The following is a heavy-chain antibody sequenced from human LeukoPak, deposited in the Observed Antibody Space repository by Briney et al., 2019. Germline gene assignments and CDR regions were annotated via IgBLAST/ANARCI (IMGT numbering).Heavy chain of an antibody. Sequence: PGGSLRLSCAASGFTFSGSAMHWVRQASGKGLEWVGRIRSKANSYATAYAASVKGRFTISRDDSKNTAYLQMNSLKTEDTAVYYCTRRYYYDSSGYYYDYWGQRTLVTVSS. CDR2: IRSKANSYAT. CDR1: GFTFSGSA. CDR3: TRRYYYDSSGYYYDY. J-gene: IGHJ4*02. D-gene: IGHD3-22*01. V-gene: IGHV3-73*01.